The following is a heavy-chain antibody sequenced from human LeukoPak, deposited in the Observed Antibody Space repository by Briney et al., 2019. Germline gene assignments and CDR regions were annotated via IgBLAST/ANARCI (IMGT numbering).Heavy chain of an antibody. V-gene: IGHV1-8*01. Sequence: SVKVSCKASGYTFTSYDINWVRQATGQGLEWMGWMNPNSGNTGYAQKFQGRVTMTRNTSISTAYMELSSLRSEDTAVYYCARGCYCSGGSCYSTVWFDPWGQGTLVTVSS. CDR3: ARGCYCSGGSCYSTVWFDP. D-gene: IGHD2-15*01. J-gene: IGHJ5*02. CDR1: GYTFTSYD. CDR2: MNPNSGNT.